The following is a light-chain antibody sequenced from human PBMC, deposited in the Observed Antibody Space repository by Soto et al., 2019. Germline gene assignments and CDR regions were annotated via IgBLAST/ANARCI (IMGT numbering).Light chain of an antibody. CDR3: SSYTRSRTVI. Sequence: QSVLTQPASVSASPGQSITISCTGTNSDVGAYNYVCWYQQHPDKVPKLIIHDVSNRPSGVSNRFSGSKSDNTASLTISGLQAEDEADYYCSSYTRSRTVIFGGGTKLTVL. V-gene: IGLV2-14*01. J-gene: IGLJ2*01. CDR1: NSDVGAYNY. CDR2: DVS.